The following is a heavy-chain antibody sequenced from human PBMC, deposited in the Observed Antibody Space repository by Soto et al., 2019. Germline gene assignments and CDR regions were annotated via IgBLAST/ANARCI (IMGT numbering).Heavy chain of an antibody. V-gene: IGHV1-58*01. CDR1: GFTFTSSA. CDR3: AAEAYYYDSSGYQTPFDY. Sequence: ASVKVSCKASGFTFTSSAVQWVRQARGQRLEWIGWIVVGSGNTNYAQKFQERVTITRDMSTSTAYMELGSLRSEDTAVYYCAAEAYYYDSSGYQTPFDYWGQGTLVTVSS. D-gene: IGHD3-22*01. J-gene: IGHJ4*02. CDR2: IVVGSGNT.